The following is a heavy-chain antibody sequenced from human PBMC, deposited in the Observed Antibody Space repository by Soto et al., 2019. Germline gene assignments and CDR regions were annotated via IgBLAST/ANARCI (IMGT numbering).Heavy chain of an antibody. Sequence: GASVKVSCKVSGHSLTELCIHWVRQAPGKGLEWMGGFDPEDGKVIYTQKFQGRVSVTEDTSTDTAYMEMSSLGYEDTAMFYCATPLSRSRGLKVWHFELWGRGTPVTVSS. V-gene: IGHV1-24*01. CDR3: ATPLSRSRGLKVWHFEL. D-gene: IGHD3-10*01. CDR1: GHSLTELC. J-gene: IGHJ2*01. CDR2: FDPEDGKV.